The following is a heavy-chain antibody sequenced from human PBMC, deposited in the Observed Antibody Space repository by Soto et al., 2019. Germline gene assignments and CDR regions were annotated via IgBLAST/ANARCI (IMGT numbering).Heavy chain of an antibody. CDR1: GYTFTSYG. V-gene: IGHV1-18*04. CDR3: AREILVTDDCSSTSCPYYYYYYGMDV. J-gene: IGHJ6*01. Sequence: GASVKVSCKACGYTFTSYGISWVRQAPGQGLEWMGWISAYNGNTNYAQKLQGRVTMTTDTSTSTAYMELRSLRSDDTAVYYCAREILVTDDCSSTSCPYYYYYYGMDVWGQGTTVTVSS. CDR2: ISAYNGNT. D-gene: IGHD2-2*01.